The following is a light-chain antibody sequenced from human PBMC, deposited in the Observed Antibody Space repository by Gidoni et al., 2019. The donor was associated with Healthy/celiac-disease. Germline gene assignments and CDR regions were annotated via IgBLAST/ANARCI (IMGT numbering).Light chain of an antibody. J-gene: IGKJ1*01. V-gene: IGKV1-27*01. CDR2: AAS. CDR1: QGISNY. Sequence: DIQLIQSPSSLSASVGDRVTITCRASQGISNYLAWYQQKPGKVPKLLIYAASTWQSGVPFRFSGSGSGTDFTLTISSRQPEDVATYYCQKYNSAPWTFGQGTKVEIK. CDR3: QKYNSAPWT.